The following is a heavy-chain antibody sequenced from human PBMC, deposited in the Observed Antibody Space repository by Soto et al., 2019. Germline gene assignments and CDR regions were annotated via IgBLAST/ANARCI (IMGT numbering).Heavy chain of an antibody. Sequence: EVQLVESGGGLVQPGASLRLSCAASEFSVSSNYMSWVRQAPGKGLEWVSVIYASGTTYYADSVRGRFTISRDSSKNTLYLQMNSLRAEDTAVYYCARNPYCFFSGCYYTDYWGQGTLVTVSS. CDR1: EFSVSSNY. CDR3: ARNPYCFFSGCYYTDY. D-gene: IGHD2-2*01. V-gene: IGHV3-66*01. CDR2: IYASGTT. J-gene: IGHJ4*02.